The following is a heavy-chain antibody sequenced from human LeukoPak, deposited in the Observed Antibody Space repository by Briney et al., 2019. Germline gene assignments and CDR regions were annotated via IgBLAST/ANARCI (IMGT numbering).Heavy chain of an antibody. J-gene: IGHJ4*02. D-gene: IGHD4-17*01. Sequence: ASVKVSCKASGYTFTGYYMHWVRQAPGQGLEWMGRINPNSGGTNYAQKFQGRVTMTRDTSISTAYMELSRLRSDDTAVYYCARCDGDYRSGSDYWGQGTLVTVSS. CDR3: ARCDGDYRSGSDY. V-gene: IGHV1-2*06. CDR2: INPNSGGT. CDR1: GYTFTGYY.